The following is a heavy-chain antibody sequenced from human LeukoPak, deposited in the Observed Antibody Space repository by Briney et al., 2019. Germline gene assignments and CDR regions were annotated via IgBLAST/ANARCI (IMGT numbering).Heavy chain of an antibody. CDR1: GGSISSYY. V-gene: IGHV4-4*07. D-gene: IGHD5-24*01. J-gene: IGHJ6*02. Sequence: SQTLSLTCTVSGGSISSYYWSWIRQPAGKGLEWIGRIYTSGSTNYNPSLKSRVTMSVDTSKNQFSLKLSSVTAADTAVYYCARGKLLGWLQFRYYYGMDVWGQGTTVTVSS. CDR2: IYTSGST. CDR3: ARGKLLGWLQFRYYYGMDV.